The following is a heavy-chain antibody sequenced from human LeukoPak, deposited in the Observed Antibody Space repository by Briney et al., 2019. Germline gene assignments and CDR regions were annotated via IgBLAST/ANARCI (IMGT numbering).Heavy chain of an antibody. J-gene: IGHJ4*02. CDR2: IKQDGSER. Sequence: GGSLRLSCAASGFTFSSYWMNWVRQAPGKGLEWVANIKQDGSERYYVDSVKGRFTISRDNSKNTLYLQMNSLRVEDTALYYCAKDRLRFLIPHDWGQGTLVTVSS. V-gene: IGHV3-7*03. CDR3: AKDRLRFLIPHD. D-gene: IGHD3-3*01. CDR1: GFTFSSYW.